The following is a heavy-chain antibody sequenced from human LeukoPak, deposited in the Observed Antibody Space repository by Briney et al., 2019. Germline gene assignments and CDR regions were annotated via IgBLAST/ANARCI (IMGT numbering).Heavy chain of an antibody. Sequence: GGSLRLSCAASGFTFSNYWMHWVRQAPGKGLVWVSRINCDGSSTTYADSVKGRFTISRDSAKNTLYLQMNSLRAEDTAVYYCARGKGGSYPFDYWGQGTLVTVSS. V-gene: IGHV3-74*01. CDR3: ARGKGGSYPFDY. J-gene: IGHJ4*02. CDR1: GFTFSNYW. CDR2: INCDGSST. D-gene: IGHD1-26*01.